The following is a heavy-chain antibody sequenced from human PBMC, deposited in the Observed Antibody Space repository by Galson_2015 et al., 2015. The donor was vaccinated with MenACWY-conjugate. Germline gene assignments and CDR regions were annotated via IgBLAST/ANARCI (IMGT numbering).Heavy chain of an antibody. V-gene: IGHV3-33*01. CDR3: ARVGGLCNATTCYEPWGGMDV. CDR2: IWYDGSNQ. CDR1: GFPFSTYG. Sequence: SLRLSCAASGFPFSTYGMHWLRQAPGKGLQWVAVIWYDGSNQYYADSVKGRFTISRDNFKSTLYLQMERLRGEDTAVYYCARVGGLCNATTCYEPWGGMDVWGQGTTVLVSS. J-gene: IGHJ6*02. D-gene: IGHD2-2*01.